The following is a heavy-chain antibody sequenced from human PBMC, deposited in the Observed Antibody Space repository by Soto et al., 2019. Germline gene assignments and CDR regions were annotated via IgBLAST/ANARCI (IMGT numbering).Heavy chain of an antibody. Sequence: QVQLVQSGAEVKKPGSSVKVSCKASGGTFSNYAISWVRQAPGQGLEWMGGITPLFGTANYAQKFQGRVTITGDESTNTAAMGLSSLRSGDAAVYYCARAVYCGDDCYPDDAFDVWGQGTMVTVSS. D-gene: IGHD2-21*02. V-gene: IGHV1-69*01. CDR3: ARAVYCGDDCYPDDAFDV. CDR2: ITPLFGTA. CDR1: GGTFSNYA. J-gene: IGHJ3*01.